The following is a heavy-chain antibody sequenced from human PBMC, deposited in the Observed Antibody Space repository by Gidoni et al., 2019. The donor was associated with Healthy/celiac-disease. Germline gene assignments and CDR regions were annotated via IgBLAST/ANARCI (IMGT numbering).Heavy chain of an antibody. Sequence: EVQLVESGGGLVQPGRSLRLSCADSGFTFDDYAMHWVRQAPGKGLEWVSGISWNSGSIGYADSVKGRFTISRDNAKNSLYLQMNSLRAEDTAFYYCAKAGRYSSSWYFDYWGQGTLVTVSS. CDR1: GFTFDDYA. CDR3: AKAGRYSSSWYFDY. CDR2: ISWNSGSI. J-gene: IGHJ4*02. D-gene: IGHD6-13*01. V-gene: IGHV3-9*01.